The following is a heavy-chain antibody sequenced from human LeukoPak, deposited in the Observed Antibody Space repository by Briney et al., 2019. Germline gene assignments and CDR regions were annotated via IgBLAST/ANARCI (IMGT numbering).Heavy chain of an antibody. CDR2: ISGYNGNT. CDR1: GYLFTSNG. Sequence: ASVKVSCKASGYLFTSNGVTWLRQAPGQGPEWMGWISGYNGNTNYARKHQGGVTMTTGTSTSTAYMELRSLTSDDTAVYYCARGHYGVFDSWGQGTLVTVSS. V-gene: IGHV1-18*01. CDR3: ARGHYGVFDS. D-gene: IGHD4-17*01. J-gene: IGHJ4*02.